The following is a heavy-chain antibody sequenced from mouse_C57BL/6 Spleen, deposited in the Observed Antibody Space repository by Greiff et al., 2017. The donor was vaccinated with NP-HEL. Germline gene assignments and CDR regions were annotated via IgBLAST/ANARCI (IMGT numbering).Heavy chain of an antibody. CDR2: IYPGSGST. CDR3: ARERTSTVVAHWYFDV. CDR1: GYTFTSYW. Sequence: QVQLQQPGAELVKPGASVKMSCKASGYTFTSYWITWVKQRPGQGLEWIGDIYPGSGSTNYNEKFKSKATLTVDTSSSTAYMHLSSLTSEDSAVYYCARERTSTVVAHWYFDVWGTGTTVTVSS. J-gene: IGHJ1*03. D-gene: IGHD1-1*01. V-gene: IGHV1-55*01.